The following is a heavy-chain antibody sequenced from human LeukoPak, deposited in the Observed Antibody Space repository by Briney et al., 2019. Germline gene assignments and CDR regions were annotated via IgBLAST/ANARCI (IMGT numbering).Heavy chain of an antibody. J-gene: IGHJ3*02. Sequence: GGSLRLSCAASGFTFSSYAMSWVRQAPGKGLEWVSAISGSGGSTYYADSVKGRFTISRDNSKNTLYLQMNSLRAEDTAVYYCAKDFSQQLAFWGSDAFDIWGQGTMVTVSS. CDR2: ISGSGGST. CDR3: AKDFSQQLAFWGSDAFDI. V-gene: IGHV3-23*01. CDR1: GFTFSSYA. D-gene: IGHD6-13*01.